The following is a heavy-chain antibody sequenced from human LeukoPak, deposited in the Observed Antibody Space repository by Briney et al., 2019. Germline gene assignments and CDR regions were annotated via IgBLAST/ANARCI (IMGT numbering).Heavy chain of an antibody. Sequence: GRSLRLSCAASGFTFHNYPMHWVRQAPGKGLEWVAVIAFDGGNIYYADSVKGRFIISRDNSKNTLYLQLHSLRAEDTAVYYCARDYYENSIYYSYFFDYWGQGTLVTVSS. V-gene: IGHV3-30*04. CDR1: GFTFHNYP. D-gene: IGHD3-22*01. J-gene: IGHJ4*02. CDR3: ARDYYENSIYYSYFFDY. CDR2: IAFDGGNI.